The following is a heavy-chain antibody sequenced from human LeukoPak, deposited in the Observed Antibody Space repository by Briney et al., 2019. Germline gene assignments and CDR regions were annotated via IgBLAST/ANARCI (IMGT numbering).Heavy chain of an antibody. V-gene: IGHV3-15*01. J-gene: IGHJ5*02. D-gene: IGHD3-3*01. CDR2: IKSKTDGGST. CDR1: GFTFSNAW. CDR3: TQIGQDYDFWSGVVGSQNWFDP. Sequence: GGSLRLSCAASGFTFSNAWMSWVRQAPGKGLEWVGRIKSKTDGGSTDYAAPVKGRFTISRDDSKNTLYLQMNSLKTEDTAVYYCTQIGQDYDFWSGVVGSQNWFDPWGQGTLVTVSS.